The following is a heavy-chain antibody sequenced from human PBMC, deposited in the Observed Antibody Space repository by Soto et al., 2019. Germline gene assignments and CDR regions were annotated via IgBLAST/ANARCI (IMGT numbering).Heavy chain of an antibody. Sequence: EVQLVESGGGLVQPGGSLRLSCAASGFTFSSYWMHWVRQAPGKGLVWVSRINSDGSSTYYADSVKGRFTISRDNAKNTXXLQMXSLRAEDTAVYYCATAVPFDYWGQGTLVTVSS. CDR1: GFTFSSYW. CDR3: ATAVPFDY. D-gene: IGHD2-2*01. V-gene: IGHV3-74*01. CDR2: INSDGSST. J-gene: IGHJ4*02.